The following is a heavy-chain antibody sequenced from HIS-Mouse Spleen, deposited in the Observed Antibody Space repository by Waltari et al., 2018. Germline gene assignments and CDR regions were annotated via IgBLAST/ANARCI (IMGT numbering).Heavy chain of an antibody. J-gene: IGHJ2*01. D-gene: IGHD1-7*01. V-gene: IGHV4-39*07. CDR3: ARATELELLDY. CDR1: GGSISSSSYY. Sequence: QLQLQESGPGLVKPSETLSLTCTVSGGSISSSSYYWGWIRQPPGKGLEWIGSIYYSGRTYYNPSLKSRVTISVDTSKNQFSLKLSSVTAADTAVYYCARATELELLDYWGRGTLVTVSS. CDR2: IYYSGRT.